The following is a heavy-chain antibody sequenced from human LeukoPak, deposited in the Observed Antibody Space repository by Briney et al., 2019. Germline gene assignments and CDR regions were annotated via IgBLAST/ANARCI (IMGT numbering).Heavy chain of an antibody. CDR2: IYTSGST. D-gene: IGHD5-12*01. V-gene: IGHV4-61*02. J-gene: IGHJ4*02. CDR1: GGSISSSSYY. CDR3: ARLGYSENYFDY. Sequence: PSQTLSLTCTVSGGSISSSSYYWSWIRQPAGKGLEWIGRIYTSGSTDYNPSLKSRVTISVDTSKNQFSLKLSSVTAADTAVYYCARLGYSENYFDYWGQGTLVTVSS.